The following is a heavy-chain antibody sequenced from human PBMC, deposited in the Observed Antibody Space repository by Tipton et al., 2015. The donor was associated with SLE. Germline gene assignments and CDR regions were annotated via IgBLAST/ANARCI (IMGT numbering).Heavy chain of an antibody. J-gene: IGHJ4*02. D-gene: IGHD2/OR15-2a*01. CDR3: ARSSSVRTLLWPTFAY. CDR1: GGSLSGKY. CDR2: INHSGSP. Sequence: TLSLTCAVYGGSLSGKYWIWLRQPPGKGLEWIGEINHSGSPNYNPSLKSRVTISADTSKNHFSLRPTSVTAADTAVYYCARSSSVRTLLWPTFAYWGQGTLVTVSS. V-gene: IGHV4-34*01.